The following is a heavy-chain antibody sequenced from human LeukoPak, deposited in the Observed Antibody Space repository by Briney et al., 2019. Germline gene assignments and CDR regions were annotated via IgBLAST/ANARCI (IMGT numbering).Heavy chain of an antibody. CDR3: ARGYSSSFYQYFDS. CDR1: GFTFSSYG. J-gene: IGHJ4*02. CDR2: ISSSSRYI. V-gene: IGHV3-21*01. Sequence: GGSLRLSCAASGFTFSSYGMHWVRQAPGRGLEWVSSISSSSRYIYYADSVKGRFTISRDDAENSLNLQMSSLRAEDTAVYYCARGYSSSFYQYFDSWGQGTLVTVSS. D-gene: IGHD6-6*01.